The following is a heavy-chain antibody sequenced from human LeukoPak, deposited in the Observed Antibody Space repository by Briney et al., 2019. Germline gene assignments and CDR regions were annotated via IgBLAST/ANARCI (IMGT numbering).Heavy chain of an antibody. CDR2: IYYTGST. J-gene: IGHJ3*02. V-gene: IGHV4-59*02. CDR1: GFTVSNKY. CDR3: VRARNMAFDI. Sequence: GSLRLSCAASGFTVSNKYMSWVRQAPGRGLEWIGNIYYTGSTNYNPSLKSRVTISVDTSKNQFSLKVTSVTAADTAVYYCVRARNMAFDIWGQGTMVTVSS. D-gene: IGHD4-11*01.